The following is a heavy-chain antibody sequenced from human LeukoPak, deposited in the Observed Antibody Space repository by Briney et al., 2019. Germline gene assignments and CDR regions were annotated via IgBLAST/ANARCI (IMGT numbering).Heavy chain of an antibody. J-gene: IGHJ4*02. CDR1: GYICANYG. CDR3: ARDPWGGDCYSYYFDY. D-gene: IGHD2-21*02. V-gene: IGHV1-18*01. CDR2: ISAHKGKT. Sequence: ASVKVSCKTSGYICANYGISWVRQAPGQGLEWMGWISAHKGKTNYAQRLQGRVTLTTDTSTTTAYMEVRSLTSDDTAVYYCARDPWGGDCYSYYFDYWGQGTLVAVSS.